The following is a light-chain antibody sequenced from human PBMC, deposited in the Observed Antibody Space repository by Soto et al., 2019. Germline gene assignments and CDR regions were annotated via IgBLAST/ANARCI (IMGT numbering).Light chain of an antibody. CDR2: EVS. CDR3: SSYAGSNNL. V-gene: IGLV2-8*01. J-gene: IGLJ2*01. CDR1: SSHVGGYNY. Sequence: QSALTQPPSASGSPGQSVTISCTGTSSHVGGYNYVSRYQQHPGKAPKLMIYEVSKRPSGVPDRFSGSKSGNTASLTVSGLQAEDEADYYCSSYAGSNNLFGGGTKLTVL.